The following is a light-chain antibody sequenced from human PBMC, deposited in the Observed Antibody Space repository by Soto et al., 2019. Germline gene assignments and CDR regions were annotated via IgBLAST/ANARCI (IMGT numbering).Light chain of an antibody. V-gene: IGLV2-23*01. CDR2: KGT. CDR3: CSSAPESTYV. J-gene: IGLJ1*01. CDR1: SDDVGAYNS. Sequence: QSALAQPASVSGSPGQSITISCTGTSDDVGAYNSVSWYQQLPHKAPQIILYKGTRRPSGVSSRSSGSTSGNAASLTISGRQADDEADYFCCSSAPESTYVFGTGTKVTVL.